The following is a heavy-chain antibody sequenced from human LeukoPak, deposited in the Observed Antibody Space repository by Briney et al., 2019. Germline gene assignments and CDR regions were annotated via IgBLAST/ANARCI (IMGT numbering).Heavy chain of an antibody. Sequence: PSETLSLTCAVYGGSFSGYYWSWIRQPPVKGLEWIGEINHSGSTNYNPSLKSRVTISVDTSKNQFSLKLSSVTAADTAVYHCARSGLYSSSWYRYAFGIWGQGTMVTVSS. D-gene: IGHD6-13*01. V-gene: IGHV4-34*01. CDR1: GGSFSGYY. CDR2: INHSGST. J-gene: IGHJ3*02. CDR3: ARSGLYSSSWYRYAFGI.